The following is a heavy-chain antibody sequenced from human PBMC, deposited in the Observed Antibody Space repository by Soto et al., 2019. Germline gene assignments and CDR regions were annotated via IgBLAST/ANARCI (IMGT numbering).Heavy chain of an antibody. D-gene: IGHD6-19*01. CDR3: ARGAVAGTRAFDI. J-gene: IGHJ3*02. CDR1: EVNCGSHS. Sequence: GGPKRLWWTAAEVNCGSHSGNWVSKTPGKGLEWVSFILSSSGVIYYADSVKGRFTISRDNAKNSLYLQMNSLRAEDTAVYYCARGAVAGTRAFDIWGQGTMVTVSS. V-gene: IGHV3-48*01. CDR2: ILSSSGVI.